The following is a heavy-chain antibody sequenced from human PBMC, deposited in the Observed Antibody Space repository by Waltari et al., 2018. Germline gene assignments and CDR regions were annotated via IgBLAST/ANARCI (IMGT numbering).Heavy chain of an antibody. CDR2: IYPGDPET. CDR3: ARRGRSGSYGLFDY. CDR1: GYSFTSYW. V-gene: IGHV5-51*01. D-gene: IGHD1-26*01. Sequence: EVQLVQSGAEVKKPGESLKISCTGSGYSFTSYWIGWVRHMPGKGLEWMGRIYPGDPETRYSPSFQGQVTISADKSIRTSYLEGSSLKASDTAMYYCARRGRSGSYGLFDYWGQGTLVTVSS. J-gene: IGHJ4*02.